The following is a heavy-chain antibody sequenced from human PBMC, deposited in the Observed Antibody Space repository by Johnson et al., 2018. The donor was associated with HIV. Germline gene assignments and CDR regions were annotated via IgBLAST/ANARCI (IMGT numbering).Heavy chain of an antibody. CDR2: ISWNSGSI. D-gene: IGHD5-24*01. Sequence: VQLLESGGGLVQPGGSLRLSCVVSGFTFRDYYMHWVRQAPGKGLEWVSGISWNSGSIGYADSVKGRFTISRDNAKNSLYLQMNSLRAEDTALYYCAKGGWLQFNAFDIWGQGTMVTVSS. CDR3: AKGGWLQFNAFDI. V-gene: IGHV3-9*01. J-gene: IGHJ3*02. CDR1: GFTFRDYY.